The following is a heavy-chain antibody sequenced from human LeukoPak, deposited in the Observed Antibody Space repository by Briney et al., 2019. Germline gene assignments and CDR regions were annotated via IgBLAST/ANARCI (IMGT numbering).Heavy chain of an antibody. CDR3: AREIYCSGGSCYSGANYYYYGMDV. CDR2: INLNSGGT. V-gene: IGHV1-2*02. Sequence: ASVKVSCKASGYTFTGYYMHWVRQAPGQGLEWMGWINLNSGGTNYAQKFQGRVTMTRDTSISTAYMELSRLRSDDTAVYYCAREIYCSGGSCYSGANYYYYGMDVWGQGTTVTVSS. J-gene: IGHJ6*02. D-gene: IGHD2-15*01. CDR1: GYTFTGYY.